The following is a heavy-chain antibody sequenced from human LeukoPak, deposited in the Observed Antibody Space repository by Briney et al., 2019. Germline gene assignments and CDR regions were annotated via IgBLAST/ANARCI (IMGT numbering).Heavy chain of an antibody. CDR1: GGSISSGSYY. Sequence: PSETLSLTCTVSGGSISSGSYYWSWIRQPAGKGLQWIGRNYTSGSTNYNPSLKSRVTISVDTSKNQFSLKLSSVTAADTAVYYCARRITIFGVVIPIEAFDIWGQGTMVTVSS. J-gene: IGHJ3*02. CDR3: ARRITIFGVVIPIEAFDI. CDR2: NYTSGST. D-gene: IGHD3-3*01. V-gene: IGHV4-61*02.